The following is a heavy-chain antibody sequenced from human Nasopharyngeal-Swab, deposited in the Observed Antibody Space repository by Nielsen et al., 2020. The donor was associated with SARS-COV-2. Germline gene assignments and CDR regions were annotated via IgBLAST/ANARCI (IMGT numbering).Heavy chain of an antibody. Sequence: GESLKISCAASGFTFSNFAMSWVRQAPGKGLEWASVISGDSDSTYYTDSVRGRFTISRDNSKNTPNLQMNNLRAEDTAIYYCAKDRDSGDDSEEYYHYYGMDVWGQGAPVTVSS. J-gene: IGHJ6*02. D-gene: IGHD5-12*01. CDR1: GFTFSNFA. CDR2: ISGDSDST. V-gene: IGHV3-23*01. CDR3: AKDRDSGDDSEEYYHYYGMDV.